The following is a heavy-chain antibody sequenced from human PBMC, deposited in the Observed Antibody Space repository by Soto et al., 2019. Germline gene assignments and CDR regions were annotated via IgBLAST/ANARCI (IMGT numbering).Heavy chain of an antibody. J-gene: IGHJ1*01. CDR2: INPNSGGT. CDR1: GYTFTGYY. V-gene: IGHV1-2*02. CDR3: ARSGNPNFAY. Sequence: ASVKVSCKASGYTFTGYYMHWVRQAPGQGLEWMGWINPNSGGTNYAQKFQGRVTMTRDTSLTTAYMELSRLRSDDTAVYYCARSGNPNFAYWGQGTLVTVSS. D-gene: IGHD2-15*01.